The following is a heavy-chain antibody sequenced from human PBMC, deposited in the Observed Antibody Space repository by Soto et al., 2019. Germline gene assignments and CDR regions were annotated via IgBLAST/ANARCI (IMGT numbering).Heavy chain of an antibody. CDR1: GFSLSTSGVG. J-gene: IGHJ6*02. CDR3: AHTRIHSGYDFFRYYYYGMDV. V-gene: IGHV2-5*02. Sequence: QITLKESGPTLVKPTQTLTLTCTFSGFSLSTSGVGVGWIRQPPGKALEWLALIYWDDDKRYSPSLKSRLTITKDTSKNQAVLTMTNLDLVDTATYYCAHTRIHSGYDFFRYYYYGMDVWGQGTTVTVSS. D-gene: IGHD5-12*01. CDR2: IYWDDDK.